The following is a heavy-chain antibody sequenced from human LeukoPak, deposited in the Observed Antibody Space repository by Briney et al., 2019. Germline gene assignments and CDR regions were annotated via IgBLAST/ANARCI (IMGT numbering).Heavy chain of an antibody. CDR2: IYYSRST. V-gene: IGHV4-31*03. CDR1: GGSISSDDYY. CDR3: GRAHPYYYDSSGYPRAAFDI. J-gene: IGHJ3*02. D-gene: IGHD3-22*01. Sequence: PSETLSLTCTVSGGSISSDDYYWSWLPQHPGKGLVWLWYIYYSRSTYHNPSRKSRITISVYTYQNHFSLKPASVTAADTAVCYCGRAHPYYYDSSGYPRAAFDIWGDRTMVTVSS.